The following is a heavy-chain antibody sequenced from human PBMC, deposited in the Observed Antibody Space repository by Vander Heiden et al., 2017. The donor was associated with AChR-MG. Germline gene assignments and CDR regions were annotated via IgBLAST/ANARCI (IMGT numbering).Heavy chain of an antibody. J-gene: IGHJ6*03. V-gene: IGHV4-34*01. Sequence: QVQLQQWGAGLLKPSETLSLTCAVYGGSFSGYYWSWIRQPPGKGLEWIGEINHSGSTNYNPSLKSRVTISVDTSKNQFSLKLSSVTAADTAVYYCASLGGGTPVQLERPPLYYYYMDVWGKGTTVTVSS. CDR2: INHSGST. CDR1: GGSFSGYY. D-gene: IGHD1-1*01. CDR3: ASLGGGTPVQLERPPLYYYYMDV.